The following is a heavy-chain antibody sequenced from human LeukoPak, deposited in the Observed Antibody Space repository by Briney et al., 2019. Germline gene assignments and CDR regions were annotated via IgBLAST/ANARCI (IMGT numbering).Heavy chain of an antibody. D-gene: IGHD4-11*01. J-gene: IGHJ4*02. CDR2: IYYSGST. CDR3: ARQARSYSNYVDY. Sequence: SETLSLTCTVSGGSISSSSYYWGWIRQPPGKGLEWIGSIYYSGSTYYNPSLKSRVTISVDTSKNQFSLKLSSVTAADTAVYYCARQARSYSNYVDYWGQGTLVTVSS. V-gene: IGHV4-39*01. CDR1: GGSISSSSYY.